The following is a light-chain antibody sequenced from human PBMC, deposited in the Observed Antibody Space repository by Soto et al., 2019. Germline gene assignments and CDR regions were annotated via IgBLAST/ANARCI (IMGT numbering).Light chain of an antibody. J-gene: IGKJ5*01. Sequence: EIVMTQSPATLSVSPGHSVTLSFRASQSVSRNLAWYQQKPGLAPRLLIYDASSRATGIPDRFSGSGSGTDFTLTISRLEPEDFAVYYCQQYGSSRITFGQGTRLEIK. CDR3: QQYGSSRIT. V-gene: IGKV3D-20*01. CDR1: QSVSRN. CDR2: DAS.